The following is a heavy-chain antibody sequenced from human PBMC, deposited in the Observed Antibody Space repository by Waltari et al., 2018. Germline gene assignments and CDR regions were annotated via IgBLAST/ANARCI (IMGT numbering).Heavy chain of an antibody. CDR3: AREVGGSRWFDP. J-gene: IGHJ5*02. V-gene: IGHV4-4*07. D-gene: IGHD3-16*01. CDR1: GGSISPYY. CDR2: INTGVNT. Sequence: QVQLQESGPGLVKTSETLSLTCTVSGGSISPYYWTWIRQPARKGLEWIGRINTGVNTNPNPSLQSRVTMSVDTSKNQFSLTLSSVTAADTAVYYCAREVGGSRWFDPWGQGTLVTVSS.